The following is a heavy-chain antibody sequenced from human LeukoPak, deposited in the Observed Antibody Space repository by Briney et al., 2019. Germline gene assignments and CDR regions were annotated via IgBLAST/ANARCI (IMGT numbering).Heavy chain of an antibody. CDR3: ARYGHDSSGYYPIDY. CDR1: GGSISSSNW. V-gene: IGHV4-4*02. J-gene: IGHJ4*02. D-gene: IGHD3-22*01. Sequence: SGTLSLTCAVSGGSISSSNWWSWVRQPPGKGLEWIGEIYHSGSTNYNPSLKSRVTISVDKSKNQFSLKLSSVTAADTAVYYCARYGHDSSGYYPIDYWGQGTLVTVSS. CDR2: IYHSGST.